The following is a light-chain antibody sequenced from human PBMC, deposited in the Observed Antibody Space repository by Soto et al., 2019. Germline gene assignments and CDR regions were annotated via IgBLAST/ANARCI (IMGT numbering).Light chain of an antibody. V-gene: IGLV2-14*01. Sequence: QSVLTQPASVSGSRGQSITISCTGTRSDVGGYNYVSWYQQHPGKAPKLMIYEVSDRPSGVSNRFSGSKSGNTASLTISGLQAEDEADYYCSSYTSSSTLVFGTGTKLTVL. CDR2: EVS. J-gene: IGLJ1*01. CDR3: SSYTSSSTLV. CDR1: RSDVGGYNY.